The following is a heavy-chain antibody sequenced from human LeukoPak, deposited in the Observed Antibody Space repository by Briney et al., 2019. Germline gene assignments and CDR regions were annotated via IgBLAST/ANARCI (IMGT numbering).Heavy chain of an antibody. Sequence: GRSLRLSCAASGFTFSSYAFHWVRQAPGKGLEWVAAISYNGVNKYHADSVAGRFTISRDHSQNTLYLQMNSLRDDDTAVYYCARDGVGVVPAAIRFDYWGQGTLVTVSS. V-gene: IGHV3-30*01. CDR3: ARDGVGVVPAAIRFDY. D-gene: IGHD2-2*01. CDR2: ISYNGVNK. CDR1: GFTFSSYA. J-gene: IGHJ4*02.